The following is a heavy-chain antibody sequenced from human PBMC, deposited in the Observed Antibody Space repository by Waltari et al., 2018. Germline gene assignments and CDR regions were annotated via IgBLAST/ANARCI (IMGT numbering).Heavy chain of an antibody. CDR2: IYHSGST. Sequence: QVQLQESGPGLVKPSETLSLTCAVSGYSISSGYYWGWIRQHPGKGLEWIGSIYHSGSTYYNPSLKSRVTISVDTSKNQFSLKLSSVTAADTAVYYCAKTTVTNLIDYWGQGTLVTVSS. CDR1: GYSISSGYY. J-gene: IGHJ4*02. V-gene: IGHV4-38-2*01. CDR3: AKTTVTNLIDY. D-gene: IGHD4-17*01.